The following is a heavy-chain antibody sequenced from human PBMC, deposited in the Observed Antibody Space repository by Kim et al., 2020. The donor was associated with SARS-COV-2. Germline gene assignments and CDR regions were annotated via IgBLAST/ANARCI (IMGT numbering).Heavy chain of an antibody. D-gene: IGHD3-10*01. Sequence: STDYNPSLKSRVTMSVDTSKNQLSLKLSSVTAADTAVYSCARHSRDYFDYWGQGTLVTVSS. V-gene: IGHV4-39*01. J-gene: IGHJ4*02. CDR2: ST. CDR3: ARHSRDYFDY.